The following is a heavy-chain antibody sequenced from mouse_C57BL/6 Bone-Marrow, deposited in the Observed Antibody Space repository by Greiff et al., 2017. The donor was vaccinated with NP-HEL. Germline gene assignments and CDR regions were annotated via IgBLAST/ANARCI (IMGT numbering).Heavy chain of an antibody. Sequence: QVQLKESGAELVRPGTSVKVSCKASGYAFTNYLIEWVKQRPGQGLEWIGVINPGSGGTNYNEKFKGQATLTADKSSSTAFMQLSSLTSEVSAVYVCATYGNYGYFDYWGQGTTLTVSS. CDR3: ATYGNYGYFDY. CDR1: GYAFTNYL. D-gene: IGHD2-1*01. J-gene: IGHJ2*01. V-gene: IGHV1-54*01. CDR2: INPGSGGT.